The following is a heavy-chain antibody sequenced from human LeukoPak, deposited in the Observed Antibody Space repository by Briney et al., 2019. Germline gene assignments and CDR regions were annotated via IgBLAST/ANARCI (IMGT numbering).Heavy chain of an antibody. CDR1: GFPFSRYW. J-gene: IGHJ4*02. CDR2: IKPDESEK. V-gene: IGHV3-7*04. D-gene: IGHD6-13*01. CDR3: ARLAAGSDYFDY. Sequence: GGSLRLSCAASGFPFSRYWMSWVRQAPGKGLDWVANIKPDESEKHYVDSVKGRFTISRDNAKNSLYLQTNGLRAEDMAVYFCARLAAGSDYFDYWGQGTLVTVSS.